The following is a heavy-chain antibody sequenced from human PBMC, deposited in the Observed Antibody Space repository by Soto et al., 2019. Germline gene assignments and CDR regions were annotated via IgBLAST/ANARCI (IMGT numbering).Heavy chain of an antibody. Sequence: QVQLVQSGAEVKKPGSSVKVSCKASGGTFSSYTISWVRQAPGQGLEWMGRIIPILGIANYAQKFQGRVTINADEATSTASRELSSLRSEGTAVYDCARLGWEARSSGWFGRESPFDPRGQGTLVTVSS. D-gene: IGHD6-19*01. CDR1: GGTFSSYT. J-gene: IGHJ5*02. CDR2: IIPILGIA. CDR3: ARLGWEARSSGWFGRESPFDP. V-gene: IGHV1-69*02.